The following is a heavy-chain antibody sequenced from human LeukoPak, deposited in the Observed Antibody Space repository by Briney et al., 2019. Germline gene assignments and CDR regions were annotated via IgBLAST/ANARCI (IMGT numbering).Heavy chain of an antibody. D-gene: IGHD3-10*01. J-gene: IGHJ6*02. CDR1: GYTFTGYY. Sequence: GASVKGSCKASGYTFTGYYMHWVRQAPGQGLEWMGWINPNSGGTNYAQKFQGRVTMTRDTSISTAYMELCRLRSDDTAVYYCARTSGDMVRGVIDYYYYGMDVWGQGTTVTVSS. CDR3: ARTSGDMVRGVIDYYYYGMDV. V-gene: IGHV1-2*02. CDR2: INPNSGGT.